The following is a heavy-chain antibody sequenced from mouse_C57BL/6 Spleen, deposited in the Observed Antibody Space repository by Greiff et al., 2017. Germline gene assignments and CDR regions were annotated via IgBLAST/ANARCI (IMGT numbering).Heavy chain of an antibody. Sequence: VKLQESGAELVKPGASVKISCKASGYAFSSYWMNWVKQRPGKGLEWIGQIYPGDGDTNYNGKFKGKATLTADKSSSTAYMQLSSLTSEDSAVYFCARVYYYGSSYDDWGQGTTLTVSS. CDR2: IYPGDGDT. D-gene: IGHD1-1*01. V-gene: IGHV1-80*01. J-gene: IGHJ2*01. CDR3: ARVYYYGSSYDD. CDR1: GYAFSSYW.